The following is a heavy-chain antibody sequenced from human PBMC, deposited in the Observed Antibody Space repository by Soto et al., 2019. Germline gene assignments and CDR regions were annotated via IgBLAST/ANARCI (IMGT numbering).Heavy chain of an antibody. CDR3: VKDSQFYYMDV. J-gene: IGHJ6*03. Sequence: EVQLVESGGGLVQPGRSLRLSCIASGFTFKYYAMHWVRQAPGKGLEWVSGISWNGETIGYADSVKGRFSISRDNAQNSVYLQMNSMRSEYTALYYCVKDSQFYYMDVWGQATTVTVSS. CDR1: GFTFKYYA. D-gene: IGHD6-19*01. CDR2: ISWNGETI. V-gene: IGHV3-9*01.